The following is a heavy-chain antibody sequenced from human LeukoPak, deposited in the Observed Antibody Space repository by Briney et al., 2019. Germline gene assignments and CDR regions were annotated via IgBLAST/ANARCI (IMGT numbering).Heavy chain of an antibody. CDR1: GYTFTNYD. CDR2: MNPNSGNT. Sequence: ASVTVSYKASGYTFTNYDIHWVRQAAGQGLEWMGWMNPNSGNTGYAQKFQGRVTMTRNTSISTAYMELSSLRSEDTAVYYCARGPTIAAAEDDAFDIWGQGTMVTVSS. J-gene: IGHJ3*02. CDR3: ARGPTIAAAEDDAFDI. D-gene: IGHD6-13*01. V-gene: IGHV1-8*01.